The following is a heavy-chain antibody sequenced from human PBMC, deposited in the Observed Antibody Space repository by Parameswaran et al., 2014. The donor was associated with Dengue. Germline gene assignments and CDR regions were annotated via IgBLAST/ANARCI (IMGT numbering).Heavy chain of an antibody. CDR2: INQIGST. D-gene: IGHD3-22*01. Sequence: WIRQPPGKGLEWIGDINQIGSTNYNPSLKSRVTMMLDTSKKQFSLRLSSVIAADTAVYFCARGLRYHPDINGYYDYYYYGMDVWGQGTTVTVSS. J-gene: IGHJ6*02. V-gene: IGHV4-34*01. CDR3: ARGLRYHPDINGYYDYYYYGMDV.